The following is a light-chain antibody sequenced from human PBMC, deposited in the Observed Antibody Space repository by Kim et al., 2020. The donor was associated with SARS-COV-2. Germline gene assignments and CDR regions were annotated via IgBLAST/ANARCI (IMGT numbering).Light chain of an antibody. J-gene: IGLJ1*01. CDR3: QSYDSSLSGSGV. Sequence: QSVLTQPPSVSGAPGQRVTISCTGSSSNIGAGCDVHWYQQLPGTAPKLLIYGNSNRPSGVPDRFSGSKSGTSASLAITGLQAEDEADYYCQSYDSSLSGSGVFGTGTKVTVL. V-gene: IGLV1-40*01. CDR1: SSNIGAGCD. CDR2: GNS.